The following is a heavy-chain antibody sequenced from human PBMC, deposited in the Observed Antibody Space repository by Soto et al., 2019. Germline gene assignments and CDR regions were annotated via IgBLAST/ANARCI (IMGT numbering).Heavy chain of an antibody. CDR1: GGSISSSSYY. V-gene: IGHV4-39*07. D-gene: IGHD4-17*01. J-gene: IGHJ4*02. CDR2: IYHSGST. CDR3: SWEGTTVTTLDS. Sequence: SETLSLTCTVSGGSISSSSYYWGWIRQPPGKGLEWIGYIYHSGSTYYNPSLKSRVTISVDRSKNQISLKLSSVTAADTAVYYCSWEGTTVTTLDSWAQGTVVPVSA.